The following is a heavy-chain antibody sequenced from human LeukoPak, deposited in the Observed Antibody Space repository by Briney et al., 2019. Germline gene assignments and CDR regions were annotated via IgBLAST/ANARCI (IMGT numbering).Heavy chain of an antibody. D-gene: IGHD1-26*01. CDR1: GLTFRTVW. CDR3: ISGGGGTYSSDY. CDR2: IKSTTDGGTT. J-gene: IGHJ4*02. V-gene: IGHV3-15*01. Sequence: GGSLRLSCAASGLTFRTVWMSWVRQAPGKGREWGGRIKSTTDGGTTDYAAPVKGRFTISRDDSKSTQYLQMDSLRTEDTAVYYCISGGGGTYSSDYWGQGTLVTVSS.